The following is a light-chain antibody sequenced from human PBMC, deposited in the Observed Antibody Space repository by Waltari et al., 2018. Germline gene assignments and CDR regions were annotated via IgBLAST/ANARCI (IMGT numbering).Light chain of an antibody. J-gene: IGKJ1*01. CDR3: QQRSNWPPK. CDR2: DAS. CDR1: QSVSSY. V-gene: IGKV3-11*01. Sequence: EIVWTQSPATLSLSPGERATLSCRASQSVSSYLAWYQQKPGQAPRLLIYDASNRATGIPARFSGSGSGTDFTLTISSLEPEDFAVYYCQQRSNWPPKFGQGTKVEIK.